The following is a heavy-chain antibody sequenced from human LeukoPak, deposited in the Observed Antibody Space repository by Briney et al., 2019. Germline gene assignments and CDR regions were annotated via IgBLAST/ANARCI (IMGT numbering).Heavy chain of an antibody. Sequence: SETLSLTCTVSGYSISSVHYWGWIRQPPGKGLEWIGSIYDSGNTYYNPSLKSRVTISVDTSKNQVSLKLSSVTAADTAVYYCATSWGSGSYSPGYWGQGTLVTVSS. D-gene: IGHD3-10*01. J-gene: IGHJ4*02. V-gene: IGHV4-38-2*02. CDR3: ATSWGSGSYSPGY. CDR2: IYDSGNT. CDR1: GYSISSVHY.